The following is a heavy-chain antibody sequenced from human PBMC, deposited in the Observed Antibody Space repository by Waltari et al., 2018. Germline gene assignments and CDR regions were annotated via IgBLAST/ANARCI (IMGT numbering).Heavy chain of an antibody. CDR2: ITGDAST. CDR1: GFTFNNFA. J-gene: IGHJ4*02. Sequence: VQLLESGGGFVQTGGSLRLSCAASGFTFNNFAINWVRQAPGKGLGGGATITGDASTYYLDSVKGRFTVSRDNSKSTVYLQMSILRAEDTALYYCAKDEISGDGYVIFDYWGPGTLVTVSS. CDR3: AKDEISGDGYVIFDY. V-gene: IGHV3-23*01. D-gene: IGHD5-12*01.